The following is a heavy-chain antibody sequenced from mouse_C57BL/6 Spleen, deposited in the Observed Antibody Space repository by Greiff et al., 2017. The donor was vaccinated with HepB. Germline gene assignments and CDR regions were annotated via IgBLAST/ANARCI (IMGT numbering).Heavy chain of an antibody. Sequence: VQLQQSGPELVKPGASVKISCKASGYAFSSYWMHWVKQRPGQGLEWIGMIHPNSGSTNYNEKFKSKATLTVDKSSSTAYMQLSSLTSEDSAVYYCARSYDFDYWGQGTTLTVSS. CDR3: ARSYDFDY. V-gene: IGHV1-64*01. D-gene: IGHD2-3*01. J-gene: IGHJ2*01. CDR2: IHPNSGST. CDR1: GYAFSSYW.